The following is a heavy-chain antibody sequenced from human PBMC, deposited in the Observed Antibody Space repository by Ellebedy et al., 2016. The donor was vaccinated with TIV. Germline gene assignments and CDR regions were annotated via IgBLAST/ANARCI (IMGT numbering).Heavy chain of an antibody. J-gene: IGHJ1*01. CDR2: VYPSGST. CDR1: GGSISSYY. V-gene: IGHV4-59*01. CDR3: ARSDSWSYFQL. Sequence: MPSETLSLTCTVSGGSISSYYWSWIRPPPGKGLEWIGYVYPSGSTNYNPYLKRGVTITVDTPRNQFSLRLISVTAAETAIYYCARSDSWSYFQLWGQGTLVIVSS. D-gene: IGHD6-13*01.